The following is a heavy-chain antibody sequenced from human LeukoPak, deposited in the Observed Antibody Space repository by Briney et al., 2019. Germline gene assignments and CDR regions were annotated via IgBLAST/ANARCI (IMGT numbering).Heavy chain of an antibody. Sequence: SQTLSLTCAISGDSVTNKNAACNWIRQSPSRGLEWLGRTYYTSRWNNEYAEPVKSRITISPDTSKNQFSLQINSVTPEDTAVYYCARGFVASGWASWGQGTLVTVSS. CDR2: TYYTSRWNN. J-gene: IGHJ5*02. V-gene: IGHV6-1*01. CDR3: ARGFVASGWAS. CDR1: GDSVTNKNAA. D-gene: IGHD6-19*01.